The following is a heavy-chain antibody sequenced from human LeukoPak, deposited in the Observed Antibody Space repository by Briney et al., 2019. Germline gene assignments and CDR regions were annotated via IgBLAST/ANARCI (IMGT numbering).Heavy chain of an antibody. CDR1: GGSISSYD. D-gene: IGHD5-18*01. Sequence: SETLSLTCTISGGSISSYDWSWIRQPPGKGLEWIEYIYYSGSTNYNPSLKSRVTISVDTSKNQFSLKLSSVTAADTAVYYCARDLGYSYGPDYYYYMDVWGKGTTVTISS. CDR2: IYYSGST. J-gene: IGHJ6*03. V-gene: IGHV4-59*01. CDR3: ARDLGYSYGPDYYYYMDV.